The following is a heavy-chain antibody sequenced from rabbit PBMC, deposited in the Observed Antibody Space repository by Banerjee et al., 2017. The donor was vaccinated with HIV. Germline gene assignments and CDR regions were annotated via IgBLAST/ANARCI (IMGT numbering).Heavy chain of an antibody. D-gene: IGHD2-1*01. V-gene: IGHV1S7*01. CDR3: ARGGGGGVYGITL. Sequence: QSLEESGGDLVKPGASLKLSCKASGLDFSSYSMNWVRQAPGKGLEWIGYIDPIFGSTYYASWVNGRFTISRHNAQNTLYLQLNSLTAADTATYFCARGGGGGVYGITLWGPGTLV. J-gene: IGHJ4*01. CDR1: GLDFSSYS. CDR2: IDPIFGST.